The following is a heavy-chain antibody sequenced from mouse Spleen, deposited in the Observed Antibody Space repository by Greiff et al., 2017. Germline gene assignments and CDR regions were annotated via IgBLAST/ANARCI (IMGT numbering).Heavy chain of an antibody. CDR2: IDPETGGT. J-gene: IGHJ2*01. Sequence: QVHVKQSGAELVRPGASVTLSCKASGYTFTDYEMHWVKQTPVHGLEWIGAIDPETGGTAYNQKFKGKAILTADKSSSTAYMELRSLTSEDSAVYYCTRGYGNYVFWGQGTTLTVSS. CDR3: TRGYGNYVF. V-gene: IGHV1-15*01. D-gene: IGHD2-10*02. CDR1: GYTFTDYE.